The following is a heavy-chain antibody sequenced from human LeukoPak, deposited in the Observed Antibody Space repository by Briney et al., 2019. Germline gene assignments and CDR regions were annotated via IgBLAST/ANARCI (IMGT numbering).Heavy chain of an antibody. CDR2: IYYSGST. CDR1: GGSISSSSYY. D-gene: IGHD1-1*01. CDR3: ARENPSQLEPSLIDY. V-gene: IGHV4-39*02. Sequence: SETLSLTCTVSGGSISSSSYYWGWIRQPPGKGLEWIASIYYSGSTYYNPSLKSRVTTFVDTSKNQLSLKLSSVTAADTAVYYCARENPSQLEPSLIDYWGQGTLVTVSS. J-gene: IGHJ4*02.